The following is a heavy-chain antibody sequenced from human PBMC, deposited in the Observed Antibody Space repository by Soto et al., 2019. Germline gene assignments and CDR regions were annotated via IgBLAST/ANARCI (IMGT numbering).Heavy chain of an antibody. V-gene: IGHV2-5*01. D-gene: IGHD3-3*01. CDR1: GFSLNTSGVG. CDR3: ARCTDAFWSGYLISD. CDR2: IYGNDGK. J-gene: IGHJ4*02. Sequence: QITLKESGPTLVKPTQTLTLTCTFSGFSLNTSGVGVGWIRQPPGKALEWLALIYGNDGKRYSPSLKSRLTISKDTSENQVVLTMNNMDPVDTATYYCARCTDAFWSGYLISDWGQGTLVTVSS.